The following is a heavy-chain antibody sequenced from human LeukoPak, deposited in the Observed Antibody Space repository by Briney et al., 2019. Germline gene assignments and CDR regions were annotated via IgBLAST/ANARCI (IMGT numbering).Heavy chain of an antibody. D-gene: IGHD1-26*01. CDR2: ISYDGSDA. CDR3: AKSHANSGTYHSFFDY. J-gene: IGHJ4*02. CDR1: GFTFNNYG. V-gene: IGHV3-30*18. Sequence: PGGSLRLSCAASGFTFNNYGMHWVRQAPGKGLEWVALISYDGSDAYYADSVKGRFTISRDNSKNTLFLQMISLRPDDTAVYYCAKSHANSGTYHSFFDYWSQGTLVTVSS.